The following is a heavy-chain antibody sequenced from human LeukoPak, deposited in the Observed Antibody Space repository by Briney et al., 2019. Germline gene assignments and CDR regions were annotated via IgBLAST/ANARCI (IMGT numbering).Heavy chain of an antibody. J-gene: IGHJ4*02. CDR3: AKLADGGPDH. D-gene: IGHD4-23*01. V-gene: IGHV3-15*01. Sequence: SGGSLRLSCAASGFTFSSYWMDWVRQAPGKGLEWVGHITSKTAGGTTDYAAPVKGRFTISRDDSENTLFLQMNSLKTEDTAVYYCAKLADGGPDHWGQGALVTVSS. CDR1: GFTFSSYW. CDR2: ITSKTAGGTT.